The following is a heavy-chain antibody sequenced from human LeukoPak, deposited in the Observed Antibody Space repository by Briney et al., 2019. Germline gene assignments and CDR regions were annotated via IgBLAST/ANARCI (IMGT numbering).Heavy chain of an antibody. D-gene: IGHD3-3*01. J-gene: IGHJ4*02. V-gene: IGHV3-7*03. CDR1: GFTFGKYW. CDR2: IKLDGSEK. CDR3: ARDQYDTWSRRGNFDS. Sequence: GGSLRLSCVVSGFTFGKYWMSWVRQAPGKGLEWVANIKLDGSEKNYVESVKGRFTISRDNTKNSLYLQMNSLRVEDTAVFYCARDQYDTWSRRGNFDSWGQGTLVIVSS.